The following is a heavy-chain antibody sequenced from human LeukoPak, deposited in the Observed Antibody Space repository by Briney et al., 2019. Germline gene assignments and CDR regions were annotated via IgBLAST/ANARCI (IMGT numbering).Heavy chain of an antibody. Sequence: PGGSLRLSCVASGFRFDDYGMSWVRQAPGKGLEWVSGINWNGGSTGYADSVKGRFTISRDNAKNSLFLQMNSLRDEDTAVYYCAREGSGSCFDYWGQGTLVTVSS. J-gene: IGHJ4*02. D-gene: IGHD1-26*01. CDR3: AREGSGSCFDY. CDR1: GFRFDDYG. CDR2: INWNGGST. V-gene: IGHV3-20*04.